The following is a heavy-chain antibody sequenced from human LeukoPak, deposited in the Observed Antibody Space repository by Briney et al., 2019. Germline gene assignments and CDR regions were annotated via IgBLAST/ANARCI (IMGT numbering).Heavy chain of an antibody. J-gene: IGHJ3*02. Sequence: ASVKVSCKASGYTFTGYYMHWVRQAPGQGLEWMGWINPNSGGTNYAQKFQGRVTMTRDTSISTAYMELSRLRSEDTAVYYCARDHCDILTNYYMYSFDIWGQGTMVTVSS. CDR2: INPNSGGT. V-gene: IGHV1-2*02. CDR1: GYTFTGYY. CDR3: ARDHCDILTNYYMYSFDI. D-gene: IGHD3-9*01.